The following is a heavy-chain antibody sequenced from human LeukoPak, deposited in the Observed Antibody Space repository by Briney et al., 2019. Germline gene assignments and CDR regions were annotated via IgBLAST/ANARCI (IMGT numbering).Heavy chain of an antibody. D-gene: IGHD1-26*01. J-gene: IGHJ4*02. CDR3: ARVTGGGSYYGLIDY. CDR2: ISWNSGNI. Sequence: PGRSLRLSCAASGFTFDDYAMHWVRQAPGKGLEWVSGISWNSGNIGYADSVKGRFTISRDNAKNSLYLQMNSLRAEDTALYHCARVTGGGSYYGLIDYWGQGTLVTVSS. CDR1: GFTFDDYA. V-gene: IGHV3-9*01.